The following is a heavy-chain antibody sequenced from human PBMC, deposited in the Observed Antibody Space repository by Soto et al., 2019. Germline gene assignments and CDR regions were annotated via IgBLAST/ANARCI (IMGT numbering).Heavy chain of an antibody. V-gene: IGHV1-69*12. Sequence: QVQLVQSGAEVKKPGSSVKVSCKASGGTFSSYAISWVRQAPGQGLEWMGGIIPIFGTANYAQKFQGRVTNTAEESKSTAYLELSSLRSEDTAVYYCARSTMPRSDTAMVGDLDYWGQGTLVTVSS. CDR2: IIPIFGTA. CDR1: GGTFSSYA. J-gene: IGHJ4*02. D-gene: IGHD5-18*01. CDR3: ARSTMPRSDTAMVGDLDY.